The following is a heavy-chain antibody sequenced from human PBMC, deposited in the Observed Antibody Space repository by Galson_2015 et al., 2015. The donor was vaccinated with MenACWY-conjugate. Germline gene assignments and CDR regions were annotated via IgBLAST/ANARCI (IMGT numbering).Heavy chain of an antibody. V-gene: IGHV4-31*03. CDR1: GGSISSGGYY. Sequence: TLSLTCTVSGGSISSGGYYWSWIRQHPGKGLEWIGYIYYSGSTYYNPSLKSRVTISVDTSKNQFSLKLSSVTAADTAVYYCARLTLYGDYVPDYWGQGTLATVSS. J-gene: IGHJ4*02. CDR2: IYYSGST. CDR3: ARLTLYGDYVPDY. D-gene: IGHD4-17*01.